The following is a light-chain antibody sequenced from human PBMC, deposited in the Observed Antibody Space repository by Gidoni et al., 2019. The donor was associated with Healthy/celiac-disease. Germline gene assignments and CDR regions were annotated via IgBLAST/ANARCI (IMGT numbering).Light chain of an antibody. CDR2: DAS. CDR3: QQYNSYLLT. Sequence: IQKTPYPSTLSASVGDRVTITCRASQSISSCLAWYQQKPGKAPKLLIYDASSLESGVPSRFSGSGSGTEFTLTISSLQPDDFATYYCQQYNSYLLTFGGGTKVEIK. V-gene: IGKV1-5*03. CDR1: QSISSC. J-gene: IGKJ4*01.